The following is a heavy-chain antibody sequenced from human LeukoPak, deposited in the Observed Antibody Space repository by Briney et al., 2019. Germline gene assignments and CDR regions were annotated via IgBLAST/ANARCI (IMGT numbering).Heavy chain of an antibody. Sequence: SVKVSCKASGGTFSSYAISWVRQAPGQGLEWMGRIIPILGIANYTQKFQGRVTITADKSTSTAYMELSSLRSEDTAVYYCARDRSGKRVGYYGMDVWGQGTTVTVSS. CDR1: GGTFSSYA. CDR3: ARDRSGKRVGYYGMDV. J-gene: IGHJ6*02. D-gene: IGHD6-19*01. CDR2: IIPILGIA. V-gene: IGHV1-69*04.